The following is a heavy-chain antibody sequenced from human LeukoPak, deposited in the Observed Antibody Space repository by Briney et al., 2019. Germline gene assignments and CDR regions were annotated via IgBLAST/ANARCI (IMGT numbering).Heavy chain of an antibody. CDR2: IFYSGST. CDR3: ARPADYYYYMDV. Sequence: SETLSLTCTVSSGSISTSNYYWGWVRQPPGKALEWIGNIFYSGSTYYSPSLKSRVTISLDTSRNQFSLKLNSVTAADTAVYYCARPADYYYYMDVWGKGTTVTVSS. V-gene: IGHV4-39*07. D-gene: IGHD6-13*01. CDR1: SGSISTSNYY. J-gene: IGHJ6*03.